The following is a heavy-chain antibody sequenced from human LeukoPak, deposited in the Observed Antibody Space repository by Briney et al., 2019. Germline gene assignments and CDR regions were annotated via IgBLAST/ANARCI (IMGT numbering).Heavy chain of an antibody. D-gene: IGHD3-10*01. V-gene: IGHV3-74*01. J-gene: IGHJ6*02. CDR3: ARPYGSGIISYYYGMDV. Sequence: GGSLRLSCAASGFTFSSYWMHWVRQAPGKGLVWVSRINSEGSSTSYADSVKGRFTISRDNAKNTLYLQMNSLRAEDTAVYYCARPYGSGIISYYYGMDVWGQGTTVTVSS. CDR2: INSEGSST. CDR1: GFTFSSYW.